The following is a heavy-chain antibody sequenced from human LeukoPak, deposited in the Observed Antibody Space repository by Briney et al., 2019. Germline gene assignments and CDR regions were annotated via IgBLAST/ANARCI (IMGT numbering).Heavy chain of an antibody. CDR1: GFTFSSYA. D-gene: IGHD4-17*01. V-gene: IGHV3-30-3*01. CDR2: ISYDGSNK. J-gene: IGHJ4*02. CDR3: AKDGDLYGHADY. Sequence: GGSLRLSCAASGFTFSSYAMHWVRQAPGKGLEWVAVISYDGSNKYYADSLKGRFTISRDNSKKTLYLQMNSLRAEDTAVYYCAKDGDLYGHADYWGQGTLVTVSS.